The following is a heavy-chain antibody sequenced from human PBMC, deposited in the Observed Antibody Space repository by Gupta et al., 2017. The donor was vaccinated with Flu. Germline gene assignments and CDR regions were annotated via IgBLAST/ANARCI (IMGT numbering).Heavy chain of an antibody. Sequence: QVQLVQSGAAVKKPGASVKVSCKASGYTFSSYAMHWVRQAPGQRLEWMGWINAGNGHTKYSQKFQGRVTITRDTSATTAYMELSSLRSEDTAVYYCARETVTDYDGMDVWGQGTTVTVSS. CDR2: INAGNGHT. CDR1: GYTFSSYA. CDR3: ARETVTDYDGMDV. J-gene: IGHJ6*02. V-gene: IGHV1-3*01. D-gene: IGHD4-4*01.